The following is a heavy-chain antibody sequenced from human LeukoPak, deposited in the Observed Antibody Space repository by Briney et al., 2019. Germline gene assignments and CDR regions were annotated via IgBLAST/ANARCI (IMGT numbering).Heavy chain of an antibody. CDR3: ARDVSARQNGYYYYYMDV. Sequence: ASVKVSCKVSGYTLTELSMHWVRQAPGKGLEWMGGFDPEDGETIYAQKFQGRVTMTEDTSTDTAYMELSSLRSEDTAVYYCARDVSARQNGYYYYYMDVWGKGTTVTVSS. D-gene: IGHD6-6*01. V-gene: IGHV1-24*01. J-gene: IGHJ6*03. CDR2: FDPEDGET. CDR1: GYTLTELS.